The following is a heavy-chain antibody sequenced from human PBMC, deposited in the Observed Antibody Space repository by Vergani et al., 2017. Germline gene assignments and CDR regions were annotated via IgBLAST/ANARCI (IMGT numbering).Heavy chain of an antibody. CDR2: IIPIFKTP. CDR1: GGAFSAYG. Sequence: QVHLVQSGAEVKKPGSSVKVSCKTSGGAFSAYGLDWVRQAPGQGLGWMGRIIPIFKTPIYAQKFQGRVTITADESTDTVYMKLSSLISDDTAMYYCAGAYNINGGDGLDVWGPGTTVTVSS. J-gene: IGHJ6*02. V-gene: IGHV1-69*13. CDR3: AGAYNINGGDGLDV. D-gene: IGHD3-16*01.